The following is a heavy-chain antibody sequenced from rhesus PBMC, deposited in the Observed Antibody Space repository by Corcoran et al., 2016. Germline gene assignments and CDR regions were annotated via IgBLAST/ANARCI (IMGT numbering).Heavy chain of an antibody. D-gene: IGHD2-2*01. CDR3: VKEANYCTTTTCYGIDY. J-gene: IGHJ4*01. CDR1: GGSIRSNY. V-gene: IGHV4-173*01. Sequence: QLQLQESGPGLVKPSETLSLTCSVSGGSIRSNYWGWIRQTSGKGLEWIGHFPGSGRRTDYNPSLKRRVTISTDTSKNQFSLKLSSVTVADTAVYYCVKEANYCTTTTCYGIDYGGQGVLVTVSS. CDR2: FPGSGRRT.